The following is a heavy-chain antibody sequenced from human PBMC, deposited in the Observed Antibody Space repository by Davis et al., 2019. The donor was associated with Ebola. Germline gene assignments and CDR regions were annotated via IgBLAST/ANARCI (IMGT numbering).Heavy chain of an antibody. CDR2: IWYDENNS. CDR3: ARDSDYGYSHGMDV. CDR1: GFTFRDYA. V-gene: IGHV3-33*08. Sequence: GESLKISCVASGFTFRDYAMSWVRQAPGKGLEWVATIWYDENNSYYADSVKGRFTISRDDSKNTLYLRMDNLRAEDTAVYYCARDSDYGYSHGMDVWGQGTTVTVSS. D-gene: IGHD4-17*01. J-gene: IGHJ6*02.